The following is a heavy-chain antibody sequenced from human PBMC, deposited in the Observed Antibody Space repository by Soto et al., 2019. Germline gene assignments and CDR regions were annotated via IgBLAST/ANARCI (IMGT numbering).Heavy chain of an antibody. CDR1: GLTFDGYA. Sequence: SLRRSCAASGLTFDGYAMHCVRQAPGKGLEWVSGISWNSGSIGYADSVKGRFTISRDNAKNSLYLQMNSLRAEDTALYYCAKEVNENWNESSWFESWGQGTQVNVYS. D-gene: IGHD1-1*01. CDR2: ISWNSGSI. V-gene: IGHV3-9*01. CDR3: AKEVNENWNESSWFES. J-gene: IGHJ5*01.